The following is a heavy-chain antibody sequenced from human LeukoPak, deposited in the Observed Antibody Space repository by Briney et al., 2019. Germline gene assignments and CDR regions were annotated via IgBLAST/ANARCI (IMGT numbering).Heavy chain of an antibody. Sequence: PGGSLKISCQGSGYPFTNYWIGWVRRLPGKGLEWMGIIYPGDSDTRYSPSFQAQVTVSADKSISTAYLQWRSLKASDTAMYYCAKYYGSGFDYWGQGTLVTVSS. D-gene: IGHD3-10*01. V-gene: IGHV5-51*01. J-gene: IGHJ4*02. CDR3: AKYYGSGFDY. CDR2: IYPGDSDT. CDR1: GYPFTNYW.